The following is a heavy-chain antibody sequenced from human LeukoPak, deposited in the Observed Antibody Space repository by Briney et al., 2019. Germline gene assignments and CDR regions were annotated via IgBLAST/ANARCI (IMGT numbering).Heavy chain of an antibody. D-gene: IGHD6-19*01. J-gene: IGHJ4*02. CDR2: MNPSSGNT. Sequence: ASVKVSCKASGYTFTSYDINWVRQATGQGLEWMGWMNPSSGNTGYAQKFQGRVTMTRNTSISTAYMELSSLRSEDTAVYYCARVPGDPYSSGWFGDFDYWGQGTLVTVSS. CDR3: ARVPGDPYSSGWFGDFDY. CDR1: GYTFTSYD. V-gene: IGHV1-8*01.